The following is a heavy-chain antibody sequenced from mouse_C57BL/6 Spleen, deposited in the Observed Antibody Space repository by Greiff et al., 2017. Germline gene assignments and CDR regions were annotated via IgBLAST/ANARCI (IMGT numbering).Heavy chain of an antibody. CDR2: IYPGSGST. CDR1: GYTFTSYW. CDR3: ARTGVTTVDYAMDY. V-gene: IGHV1-55*01. D-gene: IGHD1-1*01. Sequence: VQLQQSGAELVKPGASVKMSCKASGYTFTSYWITWVKQRPGQGLEWIGDIYPGSGSTNYNEKFKSKATLTVDTSSSTAYMQLSSLTSEDSAVYYCARTGVTTVDYAMDYWGQGTSVTVSS. J-gene: IGHJ4*01.